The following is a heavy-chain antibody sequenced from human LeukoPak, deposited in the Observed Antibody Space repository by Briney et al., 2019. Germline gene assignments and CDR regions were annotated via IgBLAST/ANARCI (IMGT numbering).Heavy chain of an antibody. Sequence: ASVKVSFKASGYTFTSYGISWVRQAPGQGLEWMGWINFYNGNIDYAQKLQGRVTMTTDTSTSTAYMELRSLRSDDTAVYHCARVGDILTGYPYYFDYWGQGTLVTVSS. V-gene: IGHV1-18*01. CDR3: ARVGDILTGYPYYFDY. D-gene: IGHD3-9*01. CDR1: GYTFTSYG. J-gene: IGHJ4*02. CDR2: INFYNGNI.